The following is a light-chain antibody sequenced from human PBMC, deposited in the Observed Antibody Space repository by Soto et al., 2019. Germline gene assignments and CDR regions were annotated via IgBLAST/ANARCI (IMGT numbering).Light chain of an antibody. CDR1: SSDIGGYNY. J-gene: IGLJ1*01. Sequence: QSALTPPASLSGSPWQSVTISCTGTSSDIGGYNYVSWYQQHPGKAPKLMIYDVSNRPSGFSNRFSGSKSGNTASLTISGLQAEDEADYYCSSYTSTYVFGTGTKVTVL. V-gene: IGLV2-14*01. CDR3: SSYTSTYV. CDR2: DVS.